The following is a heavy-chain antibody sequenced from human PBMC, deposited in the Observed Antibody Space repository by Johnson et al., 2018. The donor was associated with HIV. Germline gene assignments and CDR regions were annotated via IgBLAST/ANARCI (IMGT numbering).Heavy chain of an antibody. CDR2: ISYDGNNK. D-gene: IGHD3-22*01. CDR1: GFTFSTYD. V-gene: IGHV3-30*18. J-gene: IGHJ3*02. CDR3: AKEGSGYFHAFDI. Sequence: QMQLVESGGGLVQPGGSLRLSCAASGFTFSTYDMYWVRQAPGRGLEWVTVISYDGNNKYYADSVKGRFTISRDNSKNTLYLQMNSLRAEDTAVYYCAKEGSGYFHAFDIWGQGTMVTVSS.